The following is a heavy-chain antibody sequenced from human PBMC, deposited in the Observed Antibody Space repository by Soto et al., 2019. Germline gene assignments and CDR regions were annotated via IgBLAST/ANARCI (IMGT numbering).Heavy chain of an antibody. D-gene: IGHD3-3*01. Sequence: PGESLKISCKGSGYSLTRYWIGWVRQMPGKGLKWMGIIYPGDSDTRYSPSFQGQVTISADKSISSAYVQWSSLKASDTAMYYCATIFGFVFNDTATTEIDTRPRHDALPIWG. CDR1: GYSLTRYW. J-gene: IGHJ3*02. V-gene: IGHV5-51*01. CDR2: IYPGDSDT. CDR3: ATIFGFVFNDTATTEIDTRPRHDALPI.